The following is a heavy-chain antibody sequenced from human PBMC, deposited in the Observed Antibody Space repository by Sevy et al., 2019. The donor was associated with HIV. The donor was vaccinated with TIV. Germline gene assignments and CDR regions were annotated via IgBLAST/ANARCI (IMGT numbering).Heavy chain of an antibody. Sequence: GGSLRLSCAASGFTFSANWMNWVRQAPGKGLEWVANIKGDGSDKHYVDSVEGRFTISRDNAKNLLYLQMNSLRVEDTAVYYCAHGTFGRFESRGQGTLVTVSS. CDR3: AHGTFGRFES. J-gene: IGHJ4*02. CDR2: IKGDGSDK. CDR1: GFTFSANW. V-gene: IGHV3-7*01. D-gene: IGHD3-16*01.